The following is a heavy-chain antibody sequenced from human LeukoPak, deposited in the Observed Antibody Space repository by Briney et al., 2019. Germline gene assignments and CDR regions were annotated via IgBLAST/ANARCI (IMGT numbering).Heavy chain of an antibody. CDR3: AREYEGKYYYDSSGYYYY. D-gene: IGHD3-22*01. J-gene: IGHJ4*02. CDR1: GYTFTGYY. CDR2: INPNSGGT. V-gene: IGHV1-2*02. Sequence: ASVKVSCKPSGYTFTGYYMHWVRQAPGQGLEWMGWINPNSGGTNYAQKFQGRVTITRDTSASTAYMELSSLRSEDTAVYYCAREYEGKYYYDSSGYYYYWGQGTLVTVSS.